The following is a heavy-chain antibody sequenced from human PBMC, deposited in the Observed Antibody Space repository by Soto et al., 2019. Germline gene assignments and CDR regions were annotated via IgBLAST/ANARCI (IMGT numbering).Heavy chain of an antibody. D-gene: IGHD2-21*01. V-gene: IGHV3-23*01. CDR1: GFTISTYA. CDR2: VTGSGGQI. CDR3: AKDAVYKDGLWLMDS. J-gene: IGHJ5*02. Sequence: GGSLRLSCAASGFTISTYAMTWVRQAPGKGLECVSGVTGSGGQIHYADSVKGRFTISKDNSKNTLYLQMSSLREEDTALYYCAKDAVYKDGLWLMDSWGQGTLVTVS.